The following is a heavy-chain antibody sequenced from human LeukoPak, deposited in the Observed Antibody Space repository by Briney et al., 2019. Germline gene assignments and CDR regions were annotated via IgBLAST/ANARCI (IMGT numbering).Heavy chain of an antibody. CDR1: DYSISNGYY. Sequence: SETLSLTCTVSDYSISNGYYWGWIRQPPGKGLEWIGSTYHSGSTYYNPSLKSRVTISVDTSKNQFSLKLSSVTAADTAVYYCARRGLTTVTTTGRAFDIWGQGTMVTVSS. CDR3: ARRGLTTVTTTGRAFDI. V-gene: IGHV4-38-2*02. CDR2: TYHSGST. J-gene: IGHJ3*02. D-gene: IGHD4-17*01.